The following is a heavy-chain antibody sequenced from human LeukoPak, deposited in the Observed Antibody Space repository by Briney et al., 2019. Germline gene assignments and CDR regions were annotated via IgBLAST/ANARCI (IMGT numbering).Heavy chain of an antibody. Sequence: PGGSLRLSCAASGLTFSSYAMSWVRQAPGKGLEWVSAIGGSGGSTTYADSVEGRFTTSRDNSKNTLYLQMNSLRAEDTALYYCAKDRDGYMGAFDYWGQGTLVTVSS. CDR1: GLTFSSYA. J-gene: IGHJ4*02. D-gene: IGHD5-24*01. V-gene: IGHV3-23*01. CDR2: IGGSGGST. CDR3: AKDRDGYMGAFDY.